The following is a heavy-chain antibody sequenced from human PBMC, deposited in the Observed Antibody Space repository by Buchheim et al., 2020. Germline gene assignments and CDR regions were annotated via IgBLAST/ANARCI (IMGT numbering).Heavy chain of an antibody. CDR1: GGPISSYY. V-gene: IGHV4-59*01. Sequence: QVQLQESGPGLVKPSETLSLTCTVSGGPISSYYWSWIRQPPGKGLEWIGYIYYSGSTNYNPSLKSRVTISVDTSKNQFSLKLSSVTAADTAVYYCARVGIVVAVFDYWGQGTL. D-gene: IGHD3-22*01. CDR3: ARVGIVVAVFDY. J-gene: IGHJ4*02. CDR2: IYYSGST.